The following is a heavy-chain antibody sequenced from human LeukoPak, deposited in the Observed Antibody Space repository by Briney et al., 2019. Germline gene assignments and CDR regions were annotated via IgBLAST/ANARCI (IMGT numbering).Heavy chain of an antibody. CDR2: INHSGST. CDR1: GGSSSGYY. J-gene: IGHJ4*02. V-gene: IGHV4-34*01. Sequence: PSETLSLTCAVYGGSSSGYYWSWLRQPPGKGLEWIGEINHSGSTNYNPSLKSRVTISVDTSKNQFSLKLSSVTAADTAVYYCARGPRYYYDSSGYRFDYWGQGTLVTVSS. D-gene: IGHD3-22*01. CDR3: ARGPRYYYDSSGYRFDY.